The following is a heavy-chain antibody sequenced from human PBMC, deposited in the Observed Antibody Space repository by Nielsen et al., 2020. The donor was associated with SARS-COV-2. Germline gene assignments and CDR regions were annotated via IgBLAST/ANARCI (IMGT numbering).Heavy chain of an antibody. CDR2: IDYSGST. Sequence: SETLSLTCSVSGGSNNNYYWSWIRQPPGQGLEWIGYIDYSGSTNYTPSLKSRVTISIDMSKNQFSLKLTSVTAADAAVYYCARGQYRFDYCGQGTLVTVSS. CDR1: GGSNNNYY. J-gene: IGHJ4*02. CDR3: ARGQYRFDY. D-gene: IGHD1-1*01. V-gene: IGHV4-59*08.